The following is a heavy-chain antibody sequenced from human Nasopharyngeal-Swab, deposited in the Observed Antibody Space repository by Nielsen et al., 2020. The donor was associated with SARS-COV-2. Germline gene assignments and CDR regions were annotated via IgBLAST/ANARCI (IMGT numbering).Heavy chain of an antibody. CDR2: ISSNGVST. D-gene: IGHD4-17*01. V-gene: IGHV3-64*02. J-gene: IGHJ4*02. Sequence: GESLKISCAASGFPFRNYAMHLVRQAPGKGLEYVSAISSNGVSTYYADSVKGRFTISRDNSKNTLFLQMGSLRAEDMAVYYCARENYGDYVFDYWGQGSLVTVSS. CDR3: ARENYGDYVFDY. CDR1: GFPFRNYA.